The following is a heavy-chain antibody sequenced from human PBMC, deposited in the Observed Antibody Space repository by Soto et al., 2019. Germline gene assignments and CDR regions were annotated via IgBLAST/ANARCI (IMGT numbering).Heavy chain of an antibody. Sequence: QITLKESGPTLVKPTQTLTLTCTFSGFSLSSTRMAVGWIRQPPGKALEWLALIYWDDDKRYSPFRTSRRPITKHTSKNQVVLTMSNMDPVDTARYYCAHIVVAGLGYYFDYWGQGTLVTVSS. CDR1: GFSLSSTRMA. CDR3: AHIVVAGLGYYFDY. J-gene: IGHJ4*02. D-gene: IGHD6-19*01. CDR2: IYWDDDK. V-gene: IGHV2-5*02.